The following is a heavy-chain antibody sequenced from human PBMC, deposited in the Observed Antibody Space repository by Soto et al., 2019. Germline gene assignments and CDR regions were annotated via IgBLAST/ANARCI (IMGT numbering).Heavy chain of an antibody. J-gene: IGHJ6*01. CDR3: ARGEWFLRGYGMHV. D-gene: IGHD3-3*01. V-gene: IGHV4-59*01. Sequence: QVQLQESGPGLVKPSETMSLTCTVSGGSISTDYWSWIRQPPAKRLEYIGFIYKGGSLNSNPSLESRVTIAPDTPENLFCRMLRSVTAAATAVYYCARGEWFLRGYGMHVWGGGTPVTVSA. CDR1: GGSISTDY. CDR2: IYKGGSL.